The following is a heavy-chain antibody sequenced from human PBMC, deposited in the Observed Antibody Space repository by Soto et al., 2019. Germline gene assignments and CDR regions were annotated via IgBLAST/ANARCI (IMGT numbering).Heavy chain of an antibody. CDR3: ASGGIAAAGREIDY. J-gene: IGHJ4*02. V-gene: IGHV1-2*02. CDR1: GYTFTGYY. CDR2: INPNSGGT. D-gene: IGHD6-13*01. Sequence: RASVKVSCKASGYTFTGYYMHWVRQARGQGLEWMGWINPNSGGTNYAQKFQGRVTMTRDTSISTAYMELSRLRSDDTAVYYYASGGIAAAGREIDYWGQGTLVTVSS.